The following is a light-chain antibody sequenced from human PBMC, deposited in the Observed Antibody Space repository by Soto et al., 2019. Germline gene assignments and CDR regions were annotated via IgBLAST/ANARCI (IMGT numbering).Light chain of an antibody. CDR3: AAWDDSLNGWV. Sequence: QSALTQPASVSGSPGQSITISCTGTSGNVGSYNLVSWYQHNPGKAPKLLIYEATKRPSGVSNRFSGSKSGNTASLTISGLRAEDEADYYCAAWDDSLNGWVFGGGTKLTVL. J-gene: IGLJ3*02. CDR2: EAT. CDR1: SGNVGSYNL. V-gene: IGLV2-23*01.